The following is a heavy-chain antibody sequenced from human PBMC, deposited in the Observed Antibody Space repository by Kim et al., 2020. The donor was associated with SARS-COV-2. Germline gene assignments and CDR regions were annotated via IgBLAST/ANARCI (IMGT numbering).Heavy chain of an antibody. D-gene: IGHD3-3*01. V-gene: IGHV7-4-1*02. CDR2: INTNTGNP. CDR1: GYTFTSYA. CDR3: ARDHGLLEWLLYHTGLYYYYGMDV. Sequence: ASVKVSCKASGYTFTSYAMNWVRQAPGQGLEWMGWINTNTGNPTYAQGFTGRFVFSLDTSVSTAYLQISSLKAEDTAVYYCARDHGLLEWLLYHTGLYYYYGMDVWGQGTTVTVSS. J-gene: IGHJ6*02.